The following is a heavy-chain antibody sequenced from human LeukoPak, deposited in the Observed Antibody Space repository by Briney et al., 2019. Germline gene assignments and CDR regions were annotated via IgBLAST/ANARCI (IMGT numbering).Heavy chain of an antibody. CDR1: GYTFTSHD. J-gene: IGHJ4*02. CDR3: AADLSNPRMGASYLDS. D-gene: IGHD3-16*01. V-gene: IGHV1-8*01. CDR2: MNPNSGNT. Sequence: ASVKVSCKASGYTFTSHDINWVRQATGQGLEWMGWMNPNSGNTGYAQKFQGRVTMTRNTSISTAYMELSSLRSEDTAVYYCAADLSNPRMGASYLDSWGQGTLVTVSS.